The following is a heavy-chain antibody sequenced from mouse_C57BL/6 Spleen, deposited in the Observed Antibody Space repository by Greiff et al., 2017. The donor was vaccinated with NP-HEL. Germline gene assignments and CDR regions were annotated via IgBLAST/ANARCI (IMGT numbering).Heavy chain of an antibody. CDR2: IYPGDGDT. CDR1: GYAFSSSW. V-gene: IGHV1-82*01. D-gene: IGHD2-4*01. CDR3: ARSAYYDYRYYFDY. J-gene: IGHJ2*01. Sequence: QVQLKQSGPELVKPGASVKISCKASGYAFSSSWMNWVKQRPGKGLEWIGRIYPGDGDTNYNGKFKGKATLTADKSSSTAYMQLSSLTSEDSAVYFCARSAYYDYRYYFDYGGQGTTLTVSS.